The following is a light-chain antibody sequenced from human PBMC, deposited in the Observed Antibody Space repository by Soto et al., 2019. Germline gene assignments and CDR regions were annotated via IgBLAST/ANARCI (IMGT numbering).Light chain of an antibody. CDR1: SSNIGIGYD. V-gene: IGLV1-40*01. J-gene: IGLJ1*01. Sequence: QSALAQPPSVSGAPGQRVTISCTGSSSNIGIGYDVHWYQQFPGTAPKLLIYGNTKRPSGVPDRFSGSKSGTSASLAITGLQAEDEAEYYCQSYDSSLSGFYVFGSGTKVTVL. CDR2: GNT. CDR3: QSYDSSLSGFYV.